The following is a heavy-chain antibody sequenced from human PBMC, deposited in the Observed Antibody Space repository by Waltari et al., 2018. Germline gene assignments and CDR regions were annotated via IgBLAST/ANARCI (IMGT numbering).Heavy chain of an antibody. D-gene: IGHD3-9*01. J-gene: IGHJ4*02. Sequence: EVQLVESGGGLVQPGGSLTLPCATCGLSFRCYWMQWVRQAPGKGLLWVSRINPDGRGTRYADSVQGRVTISRDNAKNTIYLQIDSLRAEDTAVYYCVRGGHFDWSPIDYWGQGTLVTVSS. CDR1: GLSFRCYW. CDR3: VRGGHFDWSPIDY. CDR2: INPDGRGT. V-gene: IGHV3-74*01.